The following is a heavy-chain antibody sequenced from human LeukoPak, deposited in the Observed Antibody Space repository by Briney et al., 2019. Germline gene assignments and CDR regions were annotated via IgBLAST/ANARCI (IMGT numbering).Heavy chain of an antibody. J-gene: IGHJ4*02. CDR1: GFTFSNYS. V-gene: IGHV3-48*01. Sequence: GGSLRLSCAASGFTFSNYSMNWVRQAPGKGLEWVSYISSSSSTIYYADSVKGRFTISRDNAKNSLYLQMNSLRAEDTAVYYCARIRMAYNFDYWGRGILVTVSS. CDR3: ARIRMAYNFDY. CDR2: ISSSSSTI. D-gene: IGHD5-24*01.